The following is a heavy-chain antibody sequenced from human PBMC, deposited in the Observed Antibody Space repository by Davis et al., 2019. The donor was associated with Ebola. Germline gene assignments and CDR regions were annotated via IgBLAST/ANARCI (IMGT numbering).Heavy chain of an antibody. CDR2: ISAYNGNT. D-gene: IGHD2-15*01. CDR1: GYTFSTSG. V-gene: IGHV1-18*01. CDR3: ARGGCSGGSCYSPDY. Sequence: AASVKVSCKASGYTFSTSGISWVRQAPGQGLEWMGWISAYNGNTNYAQKLQGRVTMTTDTSTSTAYMELRSLRSDDTAVYYCARGGCSGGSCYSPDYWGQGTLVTVSS. J-gene: IGHJ4*02.